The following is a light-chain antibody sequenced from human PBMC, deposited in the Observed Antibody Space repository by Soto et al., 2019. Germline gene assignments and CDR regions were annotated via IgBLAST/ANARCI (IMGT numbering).Light chain of an antibody. J-gene: IGKJ1*01. CDR2: GAS. V-gene: IGKV3-15*01. CDR3: QQYNNWPRT. Sequence: EIVMTQSPSTLSASPGERATLSCWASQSVSSNLAWYQQKPGQAPRLLIYGASTRDTGIPARFSGSGSGTEFTLTIGSLQSEDFAVYYCQQYNNWPRTFGQGTKVDI. CDR1: QSVSSN.